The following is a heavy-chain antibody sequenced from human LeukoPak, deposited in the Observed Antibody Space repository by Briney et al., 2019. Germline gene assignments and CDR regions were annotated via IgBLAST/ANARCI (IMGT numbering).Heavy chain of an antibody. V-gene: IGHV3-43*02. J-gene: IGHJ4*02. CDR3: AKDMFSGSAGVCDY. D-gene: IGHD3-10*01. Sequence: GGSLRLSCAASGFTLDDYAMHWVRQAPGKGLEWVSLISGDGGSTYYADSVKGRFTISRDNSKNSLYLQMNSLRTEDTALYYCAKDMFSGSAGVCDYWGQGTLVTVSS. CDR1: GFTLDDYA. CDR2: ISGDGGST.